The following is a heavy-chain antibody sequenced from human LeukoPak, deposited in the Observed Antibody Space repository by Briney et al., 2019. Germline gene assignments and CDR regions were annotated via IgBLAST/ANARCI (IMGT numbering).Heavy chain of an antibody. D-gene: IGHD3-10*01. CDR1: GGSISSSSYY. CDR2: IYYSGST. Sequence: SETLSLTCTVSGGSISSSSYYWGWIRQPPGKGLEWIGYIYYSGSTNYNPSLKSRVTISVDTSKNQFSLKLSSVTAADTAVYYCARDFRVNYGSGSYEDGMDVWGQGTTVTVSS. CDR3: ARDFRVNYGSGSYEDGMDV. V-gene: IGHV4-61*01. J-gene: IGHJ6*02.